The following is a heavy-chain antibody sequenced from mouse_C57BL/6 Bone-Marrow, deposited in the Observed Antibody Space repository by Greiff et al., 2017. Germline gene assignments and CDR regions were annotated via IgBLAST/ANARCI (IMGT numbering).Heavy chain of an antibody. Sequence: QVQLQQPGAELVKPGASVKLSCKASGYTFTSYWMQWVKQRPGQGLEWIGEIDPSDRYTNYNQKFKGKATLTVDTSSSTAYMQLSSLTSVDSAVYYCARQGDYDVRRAMDYWGQGTSVTVSS. J-gene: IGHJ4*01. D-gene: IGHD2-4*01. V-gene: IGHV1-50*01. CDR1: GYTFTSYW. CDR3: ARQGDYDVRRAMDY. CDR2: IDPSDRYT.